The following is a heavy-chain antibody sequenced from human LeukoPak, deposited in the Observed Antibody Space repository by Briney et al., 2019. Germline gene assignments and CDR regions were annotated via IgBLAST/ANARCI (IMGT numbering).Heavy chain of an antibody. CDR3: ARSYYYGSGSYNYYYYYGKDV. V-gene: IGHV4-30-4*01. CDR1: GGSISSGDYY. D-gene: IGHD3-10*01. Sequence: SQTLSLTCTVSGGSISSGDYYWSWIRQPPGKGLEWIGYIYYSGSTYYNPSLKSRVTISVDTSKNQFSLKLSSVTAADTAVYYCARSYYYGSGSYNYYYYYGKDVWGQGTTVTVSS. J-gene: IGHJ6*02. CDR2: IYYSGST.